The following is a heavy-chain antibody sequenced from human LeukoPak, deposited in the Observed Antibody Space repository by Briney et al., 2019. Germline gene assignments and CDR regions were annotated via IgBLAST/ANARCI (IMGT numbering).Heavy chain of an antibody. J-gene: IGHJ4*02. D-gene: IGHD6-19*01. CDR2: IQSVSLTI. CDR1: GFRFSDYN. Sequence: GSLRLSCAASGFRFSDYNMNWVRQVPGKGLEWVSYIQSVSLTIYYLDSVKGRFTISRDNAKNSLFLQMNSLRVEDTAVYYCARGLYRYSSGWHFDYWGQGILATVSS. V-gene: IGHV3-48*04. CDR3: ARGLYRYSSGWHFDY.